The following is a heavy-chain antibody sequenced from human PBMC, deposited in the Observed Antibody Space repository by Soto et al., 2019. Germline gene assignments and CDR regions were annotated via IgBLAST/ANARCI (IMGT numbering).Heavy chain of an antibody. CDR3: GKDQLAVVGLTWFDP. V-gene: IGHV3-23*01. CDR1: GFTFSSYA. J-gene: IGHJ5*02. CDR2: ISGSGGST. D-gene: IGHD6-19*01. Sequence: EVQLLESGGGLVQPGGSLRLSCAASGFTFSSYAMSWVRQAPGKGLEWVSVISGSGGSTYYADSVKGRFTISRDNSKTTLYLQMNSLRAEDTAVYYCGKDQLAVVGLTWFDPWGQGTLVTVSS.